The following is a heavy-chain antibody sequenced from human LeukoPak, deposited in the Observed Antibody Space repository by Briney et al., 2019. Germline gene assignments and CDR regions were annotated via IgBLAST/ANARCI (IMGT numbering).Heavy chain of an antibody. D-gene: IGHD3-22*01. CDR3: ARGRSGYAFDI. J-gene: IGHJ3*02. CDR1: GYSISSGYY. V-gene: IGHV4-38-2*01. CDR2: IYTSGST. Sequence: SETLSLTCAVSGYSISSGYYWGWIRQPPGKGLEWIGRIYTSGSTNYNPSLKSRVTMSVDTSKNQFSLKLSSVTAADTAVYYCARGRSGYAFDIWGQGTMVTVSS.